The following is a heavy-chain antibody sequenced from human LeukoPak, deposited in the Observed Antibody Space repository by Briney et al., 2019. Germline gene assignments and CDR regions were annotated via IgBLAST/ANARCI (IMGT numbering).Heavy chain of an antibody. Sequence: ASVKVSCKASGYTFTGYFIHWLRQAPGQGLEWMGWINPKSGGTNYAQKFQGRVTMTRDTFISTAYMELSSLKSDDTAVYYCARADSSNWYWFDPWGQGTLVTVSS. CDR3: ARADSSNWYWFDP. V-gene: IGHV1-2*02. J-gene: IGHJ5*02. D-gene: IGHD6-13*01. CDR1: GYTFTGYF. CDR2: INPKSGGT.